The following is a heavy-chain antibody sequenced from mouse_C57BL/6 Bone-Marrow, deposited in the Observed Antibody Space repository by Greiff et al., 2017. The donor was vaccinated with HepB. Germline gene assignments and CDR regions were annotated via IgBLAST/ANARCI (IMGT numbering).Heavy chain of an antibody. CDR2: ISSGGSYT. CDR1: GFTFSSYG. V-gene: IGHV5-6*01. CDR3: ARPGDCDLYFDY. Sequence: EVQLVESGGDLVKPGGSLKLSCAASGFTFSSYGMSWVRQTPDKRLEWVATISSGGSYTYYPDSVKGRFTISRDNAKNTLYLQMSSLKSEDTAMYYCARPGDCDLYFDYWGQGTTLTVSS. J-gene: IGHJ2*01.